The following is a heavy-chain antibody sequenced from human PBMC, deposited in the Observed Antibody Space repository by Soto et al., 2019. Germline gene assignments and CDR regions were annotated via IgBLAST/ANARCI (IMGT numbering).Heavy chain of an antibody. J-gene: IGHJ3*02. Sequence: QVQLQQWGAGLLKPSETLSLTCAVYGGSFSGYYWSWIRQPPGKGLEWLGEINHSGSTNYNPSLKSRVTISVDTSKNQFSLKLSSVTAADTAVYYWARRYFYGSGSYSSAFDIWGQGTMVTVS. CDR2: INHSGST. D-gene: IGHD3-10*01. V-gene: IGHV4-34*01. CDR3: ARRYFYGSGSYSSAFDI. CDR1: GGSFSGYY.